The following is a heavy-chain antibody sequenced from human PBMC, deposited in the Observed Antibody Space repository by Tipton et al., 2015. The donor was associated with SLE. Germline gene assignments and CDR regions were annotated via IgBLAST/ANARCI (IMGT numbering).Heavy chain of an antibody. J-gene: IGHJ6*02. CDR3: ARDPSYHGMDV. CDR1: GGSISSGGYS. Sequence: TLSLTCAVSGGSISSGGYSWSWIRQPPGKGLEWIGYIYQTGSTYYNPSFKSRGTISVDRSKNQFSLILSSVTAADTAVYYCARDPSYHGMDVWGQGTSVTVSS. V-gene: IGHV4-30-2*01. CDR2: IYQTGST.